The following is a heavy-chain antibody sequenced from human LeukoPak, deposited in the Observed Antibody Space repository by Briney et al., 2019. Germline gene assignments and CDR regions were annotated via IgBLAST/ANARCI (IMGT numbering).Heavy chain of an antibody. D-gene: IGHD2-15*01. CDR3: AREGYCSGGTCYGWIPIDY. J-gene: IGHJ4*02. Sequence: SETLSLTCTVSGGSISNINYYWGWIRQPPGKGLEWIGSIYHSGSTYYNPSLKSRVTISVDTSNNQLSLKLNSVTAADTAVYYCAREGYCSGGTCYGWIPIDYWGQGTLVTVSS. CDR2: IYHSGST. V-gene: IGHV4-39*07. CDR1: GGSISNINYY.